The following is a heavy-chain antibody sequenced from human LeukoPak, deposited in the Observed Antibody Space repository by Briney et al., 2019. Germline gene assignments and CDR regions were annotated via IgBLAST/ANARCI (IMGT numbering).Heavy chain of an antibody. D-gene: IGHD6-6*01. CDR1: GGSISSSNW. CDR2: IYHSGST. V-gene: IGHV4-4*02. J-gene: IGHJ6*03. Sequence: PSETLSLTCAVSGGSISSSNWWSWVRQPPGKGLEWIGEIYHSGSTNYNPSLKSRVTISVDKSKNQFSLKLSSVTAADTAVDYCAREYLLSIAARLYYYYMDVWGKGTTVTVSS. CDR3: AREYLLSIAARLYYYYMDV.